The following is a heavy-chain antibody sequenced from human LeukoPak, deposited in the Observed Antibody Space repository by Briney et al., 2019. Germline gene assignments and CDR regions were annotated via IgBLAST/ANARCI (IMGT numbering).Heavy chain of an antibody. J-gene: IGHJ3*02. CDR3: ARVSTMIVSTGAFDI. CDR1: GFTFSSYA. V-gene: IGHV3-30-3*01. D-gene: IGHD3-22*01. Sequence: PGGSLRLSCAASGFTFSSYAMHWVRQAPGKGLEWVAVISYDGSNKYYADSVKGRFTISRDNSKNTLYLQMNSLRSEDTAVYYCARVSTMIVSTGAFDIWGQGTMVTVSS. CDR2: ISYDGSNK.